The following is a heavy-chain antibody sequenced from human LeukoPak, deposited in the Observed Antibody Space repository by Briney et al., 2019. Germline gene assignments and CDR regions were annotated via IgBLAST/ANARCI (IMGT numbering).Heavy chain of an antibody. CDR2: ISYDGSNK. Sequence: GRPLRLSCAASGFTFSSYAMHWVRQVPGKGLEWVAVISYDGSNKYYADSVKGRFTISRDNSKNTLYLQMNSLRAEDTAVYYCAREGDDSSGYYLFDYWGQGTLVTVSS. CDR1: GFTFSSYA. D-gene: IGHD3-22*01. CDR3: AREGDDSSGYYLFDY. J-gene: IGHJ4*02. V-gene: IGHV3-30-3*01.